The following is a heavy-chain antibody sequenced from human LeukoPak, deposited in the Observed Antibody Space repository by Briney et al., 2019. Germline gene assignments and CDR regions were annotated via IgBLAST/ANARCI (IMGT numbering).Heavy chain of an antibody. V-gene: IGHV4-39*01. D-gene: IGHD3-10*02. Sequence: PSETLSLTCTVSGGSISSSSYYWGWIRQPPGKGLEWIGSIYYSGSTYYNPSLKSRVTISVDTSKNQFSLKLSSVTAADTAVYYCARGGRFFPITMYPRNWFDPWGQGTLVTVSS. CDR2: IYYSGST. J-gene: IGHJ5*02. CDR1: GGSISSSSYY. CDR3: ARGGRFFPITMYPRNWFDP.